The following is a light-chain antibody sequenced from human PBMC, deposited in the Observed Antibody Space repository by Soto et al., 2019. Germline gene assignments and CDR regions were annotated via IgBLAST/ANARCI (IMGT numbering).Light chain of an antibody. CDR2: SVS. V-gene: IGKV3-20*01. CDR1: QSVSSSY. J-gene: IGKJ4*01. CDR3: QQYGNSPLT. Sequence: IVLTQSPGTLSLSPGERANISCRASQSVSSSYLTWYQQRPGQAPRLLIFSVSSRATDIPDRFSGSGSGTDFILVIRRLEPEVFDVYYCQQYGNSPLTFGGGTKVEIK.